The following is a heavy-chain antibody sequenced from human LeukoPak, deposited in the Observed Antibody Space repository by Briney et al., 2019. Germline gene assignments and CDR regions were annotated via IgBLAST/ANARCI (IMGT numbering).Heavy chain of an antibody. V-gene: IGHV3-49*04. D-gene: IGHD2-2*01. CDR1: GFTFGDYA. J-gene: IGHJ4*02. CDR2: IRSKAYGGTT. Sequence: QSGGSLRLSCTASGFTFGDYAMSWVRQAPGRGLEWVGFIRSKAYGGTTEYAASVKGRFTISRDDSKSIAYLQMNSLKTEDTAVYYCTRELGPNRGYCSSTSCYDIDYWGQGTLVTVSS. CDR3: TRELGPNRGYCSSTSCYDIDY.